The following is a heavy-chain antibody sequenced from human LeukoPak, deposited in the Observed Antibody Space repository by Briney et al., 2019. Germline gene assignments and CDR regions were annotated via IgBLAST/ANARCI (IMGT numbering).Heavy chain of an antibody. Sequence: GASEKVSCKASGYTFTSYDINWVRQATGQGLEWMGWMNPNSGNTGYAQKFQGRVTMTSNTSISTAYMELSSLRSEDTAVYYCARGWSTMVRGVGWFDPWGQGTLVTVSS. V-gene: IGHV1-8*01. CDR1: GYTFTSYD. CDR3: ARGWSTMVRGVGWFDP. D-gene: IGHD3-10*01. CDR2: MNPNSGNT. J-gene: IGHJ5*02.